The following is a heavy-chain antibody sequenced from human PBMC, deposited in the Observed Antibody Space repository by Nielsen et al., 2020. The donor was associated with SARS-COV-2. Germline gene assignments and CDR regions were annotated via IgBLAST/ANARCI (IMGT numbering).Heavy chain of an antibody. D-gene: IGHD5-18*01. J-gene: IGHJ5*02. CDR3: ARVIRGYSLYWFDP. V-gene: IGHV4-39*07. CDR2: INHSGST. Sequence: GSLRLSCTVSGDSISSGDYYCTWIRQAPGKGLEWIGEINHSGSTNYNPSLKSRVTISVDTSKNQFSLKLSSVTAADTAVYYCARVIRGYSLYWFDPWGQGTLVTVSS. CDR1: GDSISSGDYY.